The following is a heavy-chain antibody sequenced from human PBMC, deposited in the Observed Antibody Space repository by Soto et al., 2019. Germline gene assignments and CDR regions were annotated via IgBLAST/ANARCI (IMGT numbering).Heavy chain of an antibody. CDR3: ARGVVVTGNFDS. CDR2: IYNTGSA. CDR1: DGSFNTSGFF. V-gene: IGHV4-31*03. D-gene: IGHD3-10*01. Sequence: QVQLEESGPGLVKPSQTLSLTCSVSDGSFNTSGFFWNWIRQHPGKGLEWIGYIYNTGSAFYNPSLKSRVDQSVDTSNNHFSLRLHSLTVADTAVYFCARGVVVTGNFDSWGHGTLVTVSS. J-gene: IGHJ4*01.